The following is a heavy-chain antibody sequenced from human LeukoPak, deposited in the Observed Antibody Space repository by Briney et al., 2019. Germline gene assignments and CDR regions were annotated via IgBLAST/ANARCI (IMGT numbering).Heavy chain of an antibody. CDR1: GGSISSYY. J-gene: IGHJ4*02. V-gene: IGHV4-59*01. Sequence: KTSETLSLTCTVSGGSISSYYWSWIRQPPGKGLEGIGYIYYSGSTNYSPSLKSRVTISVDTSKNQFSLKLSPVTAADTAVYYCARSTLGGSLDYWGQGTLVTVSS. CDR3: ARSTLGGSLDY. CDR2: IYYSGST.